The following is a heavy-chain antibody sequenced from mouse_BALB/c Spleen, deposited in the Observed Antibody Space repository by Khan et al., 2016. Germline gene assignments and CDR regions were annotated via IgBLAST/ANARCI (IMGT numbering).Heavy chain of an antibody. CDR3: ARGDCGNYATY. CDR1: GFNIKDNF. Sequence: VQLKQSGAELVRPGASVKLSCKASGFNIKDNFIHWVKQRPEQGLECIGWIDPENGNTIYAPKFQGRASITAETSSNTAYLQLSSLKSEDTAVRYCARGDCGNYATYWGQGALVTVSA. V-gene: IGHV14-1*02. D-gene: IGHD2-1*01. CDR2: IDPENGNT. J-gene: IGHJ3*01.